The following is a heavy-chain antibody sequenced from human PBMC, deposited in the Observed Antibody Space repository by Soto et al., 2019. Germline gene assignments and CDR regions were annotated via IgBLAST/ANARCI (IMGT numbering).Heavy chain of an antibody. CDR2: INSDGST. D-gene: IGHD5-18*01. CDR3: ARSGYSFAWGY. CDR1: GFLVNSAY. Sequence: EVKLVESGGGLIPPGGSLRLSCAASGFLVNSAYMTWVRQAPGKGLEWLSMINSDGSTLYAESVKGRFTISRDKSKNRLDLQMNSLRAEDTAMYYCARSGYSFAWGYWGQGTLVIVTS. V-gene: IGHV3-53*01. J-gene: IGHJ4*02.